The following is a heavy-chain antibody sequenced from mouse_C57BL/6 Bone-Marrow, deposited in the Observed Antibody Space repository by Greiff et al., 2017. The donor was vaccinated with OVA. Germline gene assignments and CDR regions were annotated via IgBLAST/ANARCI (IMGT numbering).Heavy chain of an antibody. D-gene: IGHD2-2*01. CDR3: AKNMVTSGFAY. CDR1: GFSLTSYG. Sequence: QVQLKESGPGLVQPSQSLSITCTVSGFSLTSYGVHWVRQPPGKGLEWLGVIWSGGSTDYNAAFISRLSISKDNSKSQVFFKMNSLQADDTAIYYCAKNMVTSGFAYWGQGTLVTVSA. V-gene: IGHV2-4*01. CDR2: IWSGGST. J-gene: IGHJ3*01.